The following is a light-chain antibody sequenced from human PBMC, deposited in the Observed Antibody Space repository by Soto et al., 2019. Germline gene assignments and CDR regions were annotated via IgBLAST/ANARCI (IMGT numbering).Light chain of an antibody. J-gene: IGLJ1*01. CDR3: NSYTSKSTGV. CDR1: SSDVGGYNY. V-gene: IGLV2-14*01. CDR2: ELI. Sequence: QSALTQPASVSGSPGQSITISCTGTSSDVGGYNYVSWYQQHPGKAPKLIIYELINRPSGVSNRFSGSKSGNTASLTISGFQAEDEADYYCNSYTSKSTGVFGTATKLTVL.